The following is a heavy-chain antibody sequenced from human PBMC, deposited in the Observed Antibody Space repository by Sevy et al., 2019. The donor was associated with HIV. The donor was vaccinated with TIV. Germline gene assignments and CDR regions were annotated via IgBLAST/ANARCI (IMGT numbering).Heavy chain of an antibody. CDR2: IGVYNGNI. V-gene: IGHV1-18*01. CDR1: GYTFSNYG. D-gene: IGHD4-17*01. Sequence: ASVKVSCKASGYTFSNYGITWVRQAPGQGLEWMGWIGVYNGNIKYAQKFRGRVTVTTDTSTSTAYMELRSLRTDDTAVYYCARFGTVATLRYNYYNAMDVWGQGTTVTVSS. CDR3: ARFGTVATLRYNYYNAMDV. J-gene: IGHJ6*02.